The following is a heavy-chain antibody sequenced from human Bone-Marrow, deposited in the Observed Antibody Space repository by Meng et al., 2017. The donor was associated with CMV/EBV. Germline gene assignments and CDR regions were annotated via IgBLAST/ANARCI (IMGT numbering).Heavy chain of an antibody. CDR2: IIPILGIA. V-gene: IGHV1-69*10. J-gene: IGHJ6*02. Sequence: SVKVSCKASGYTFSSYAISWVRQAPGQGLEWMGWIIPILGIATYAQKFQGRVTITADKSTSKDYMELSSLRSEDTAVYYCARGFLKCTNGVMGGGMGYYYGMDDWGQGTMVTVSS. CDR3: ARGFLKCTNGVMGGGMGYYYGMDD. CDR1: GYTFSSYA. D-gene: IGHD2-8*01.